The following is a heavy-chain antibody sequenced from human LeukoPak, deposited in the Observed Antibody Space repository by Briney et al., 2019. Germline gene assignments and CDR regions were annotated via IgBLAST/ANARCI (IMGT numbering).Heavy chain of an antibody. J-gene: IGHJ4*02. V-gene: IGHV3-30*18. CDR1: GFTFSSYG. CDR3: AKDSSSSGRTGYFEY. CDR2: ISYDGSEK. Sequence: PGGSLRLSCAASGFTFSSYGMHWVRQAPGKGLEGVTVISYDGSEKYYTDSVKGRVTISRDNSKKTLYLQLNSLRAEDTAVYYCAKDSSSSGRTGYFEYWGQGTLVTVSS. D-gene: IGHD6-19*01.